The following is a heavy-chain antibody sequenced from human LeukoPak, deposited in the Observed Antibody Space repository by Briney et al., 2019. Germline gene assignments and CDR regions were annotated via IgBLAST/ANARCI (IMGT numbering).Heavy chain of an antibody. CDR3: ARDKGYCTNGVCYSLLGYFQH. J-gene: IGHJ1*01. D-gene: IGHD2-8*01. CDR1: GYTFTCYY. Sequence: ASVKVSCKASGYTFTCYYMHWVRQAPGQGLEWMGIINPSGGSTSYAQKFQGRVTMTRDTSTSTVYMELSSLRSEDTAVYYCARDKGYCTNGVCYSLLGYFQHWGQGTLVTVSS. CDR2: INPSGGST. V-gene: IGHV1-46*01.